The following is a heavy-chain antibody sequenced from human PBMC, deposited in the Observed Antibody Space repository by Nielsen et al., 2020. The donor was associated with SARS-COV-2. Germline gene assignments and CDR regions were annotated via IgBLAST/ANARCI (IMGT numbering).Heavy chain of an antibody. Sequence: GGSLRLSCAASRFTFSSYWMSWVRQAPGKGLEWVANIKQDGSEKYYVDSVKGRFTISRDNSKNTLYLQMNSLRAEDTAVYYCAKAVRRIAVAGVDYWGQGTLVTVSS. CDR3: AKAVRRIAVAGVDY. CDR2: IKQDGSEK. V-gene: IGHV3-7*01. J-gene: IGHJ4*02. CDR1: RFTFSSYW. D-gene: IGHD6-19*01.